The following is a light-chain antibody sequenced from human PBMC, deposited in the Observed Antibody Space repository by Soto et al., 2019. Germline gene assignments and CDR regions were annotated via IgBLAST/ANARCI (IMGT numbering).Light chain of an antibody. Sequence: ERLLTQDRESLALGPGVDLGGRRRASQSVSSYLAWYQQKPGQAPRLLIYGASTRATGIPDRFSGSGSGTEFTLTLRSLEPDDFAVYFCQQYASSGTFGQGTKVDIK. J-gene: IGKJ1*01. CDR2: GAS. CDR3: QQYASSGT. V-gene: IGKV3-20*01. CDR1: QSVSSY.